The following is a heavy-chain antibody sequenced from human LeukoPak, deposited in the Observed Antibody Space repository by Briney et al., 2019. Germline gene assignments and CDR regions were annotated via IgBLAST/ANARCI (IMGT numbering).Heavy chain of an antibody. CDR2: INHSGST. D-gene: IGHD2-2*02. CDR3: ARGPYQLLYPYYYYYMDV. J-gene: IGHJ6*03. V-gene: IGHV4-34*01. Sequence: SETLSLTCAVYGGSFSGYYWSWIRQPPGKGLEWIGEINHSGSTNYNPSLKSRVTISVDTSKNQFSLKLSSVTAADTAVYYCARGPYQLLYPYYYYYMDVWGKGTTVTVSS. CDR1: GGSFSGYY.